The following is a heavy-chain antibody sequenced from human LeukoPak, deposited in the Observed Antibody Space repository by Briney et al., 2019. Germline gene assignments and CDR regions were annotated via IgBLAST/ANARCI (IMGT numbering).Heavy chain of an antibody. V-gene: IGHV4-59*08. Sequence: SETLSLTCTVSGGSISSYYWSWIRQPPGKGLEWIGYIYYSGSTNYNPSLKGRVTISVDTSKNQFSLKLSSVTAADTAVYYCARGIVVVAQLGFYFYYMDVWGKGTTVTISS. J-gene: IGHJ6*03. CDR3: ARGIVVVAQLGFYFYYMDV. CDR2: IYYSGST. D-gene: IGHD2-15*01. CDR1: GGSISSYY.